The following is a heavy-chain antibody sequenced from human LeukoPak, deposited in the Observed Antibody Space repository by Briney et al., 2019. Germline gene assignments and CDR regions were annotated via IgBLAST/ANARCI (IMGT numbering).Heavy chain of an antibody. CDR1: GFTFSSYA. V-gene: IGHV3-23*01. CDR2: INGSGGST. D-gene: IGHD3-3*01. CDR3: AKVGDFWSGGDI. Sequence: PGGSLRLSCAASGFTFSSYAMSWVRQAPGKGLEWVSAINGSGGSTYYADSVKGRFTISRDNSKNTLYLQMNSLRAEDTAVYYCAKVGDFWSGGDIWGQGTMVTVSS. J-gene: IGHJ3*02.